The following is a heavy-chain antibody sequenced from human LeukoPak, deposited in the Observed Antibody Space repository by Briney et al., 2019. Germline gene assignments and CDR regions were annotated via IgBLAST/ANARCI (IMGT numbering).Heavy chain of an antibody. V-gene: IGHV3-48*01. CDR2: ISSSSSTI. CDR1: GFTFSSYS. D-gene: IGHD1-26*01. CDR3: AREEGGDY. Sequence: GGSPRLSCAASGFTFSSYSMNWVRQAPGKGLEWVSYISSSSSTIYYADPVKGRFTISRDNAKNSLYLQMNSLRAEDTAVYYCAREEGGDYWGQGTLVTVSS. J-gene: IGHJ4*02.